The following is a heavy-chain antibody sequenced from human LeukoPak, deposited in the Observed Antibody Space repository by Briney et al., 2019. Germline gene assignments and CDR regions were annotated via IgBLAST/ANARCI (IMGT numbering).Heavy chain of an antibody. CDR2: INHNSEII. CDR3: GRDRDFWSSYDRIDGMDV. J-gene: IGHJ6*02. CDR1: GFPFGSYV. V-gene: IGHV3-48*01. D-gene: IGHD3-3*01. Sequence: GGSLRLSCEGSGFPFGSYVMSWVRQAPGKGLEWIAYINHNSEIIFCPDFVKGWFTISRDNPKKSLYLQMKSLRAEDTAVFYCGRDRDFWSSYDRIDGMDVWGQGTTVTVSS.